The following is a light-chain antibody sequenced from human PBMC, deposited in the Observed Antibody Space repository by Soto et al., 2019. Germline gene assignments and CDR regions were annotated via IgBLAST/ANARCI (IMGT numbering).Light chain of an antibody. CDR2: GAS. J-gene: IGKJ1*01. Sequence: EIVLTQSPATLSVSPGERVTLSCRASQSVDINLAWYQQKPGQAPRLLIYGASTRATDMPGRFSGRGAGAEFTLTISSLQSADFAVYYCQQYRSWPRTFGQGTKVEIK. CDR1: QSVDIN. CDR3: QQYRSWPRT. V-gene: IGKV3-15*01.